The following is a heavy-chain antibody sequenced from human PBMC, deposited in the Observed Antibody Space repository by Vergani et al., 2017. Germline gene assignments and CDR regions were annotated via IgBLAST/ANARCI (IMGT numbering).Heavy chain of an antibody. J-gene: IGHJ4*02. CDR1: GYSFTSYW. CDR3: ARLSYGDYEVSVFDY. V-gene: IGHV5-10-1*03. D-gene: IGHD4-17*01. CDR2: IDPSDSYT. Sequence: EVQLVQSGAEVKKPGESLRISCKGSGYSFTSYWISWVRQMPGKGLEWMGRIDPSDSYTNYSPSFQGHVTISADKSSSTAYLQWSSLKASDTAMYYCARLSYGDYEVSVFDYWGQGTLVTVSS.